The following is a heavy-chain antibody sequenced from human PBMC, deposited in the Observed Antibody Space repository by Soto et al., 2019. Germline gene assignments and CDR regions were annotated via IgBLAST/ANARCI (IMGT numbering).Heavy chain of an antibody. V-gene: IGHV1-2*04. Sequence: ASVKVSCKASGYTFTGYYMHWVRQAPGQGLEWMGWINPNSGGTNYAQKFQGWVTMARDTSISTAYMELSRLRSDDTAVYYCARGLRPQWITMVRGVIDYYYYYGMDVWGQGTTVTSP. J-gene: IGHJ6*02. D-gene: IGHD3-10*01. CDR2: INPNSGGT. CDR3: ARGLRPQWITMVRGVIDYYYYYGMDV. CDR1: GYTFTGYY.